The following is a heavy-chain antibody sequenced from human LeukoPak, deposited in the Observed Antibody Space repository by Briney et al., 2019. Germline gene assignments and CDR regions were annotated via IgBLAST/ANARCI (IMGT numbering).Heavy chain of an antibody. CDR3: ARVLGSYSVDY. CDR1: GFTFSNYA. Sequence: GGSLRLSCAASGFTFSNYAMSWVRQAPGKGLEWVSALSGSGGSTYYADSVKGRFTISRDNAKNSLYLQMNSLRAEDTAVYYCARVLGSYSVDYWGQGTLVTVSS. V-gene: IGHV3-23*01. J-gene: IGHJ4*02. D-gene: IGHD1-26*01. CDR2: LSGSGGST.